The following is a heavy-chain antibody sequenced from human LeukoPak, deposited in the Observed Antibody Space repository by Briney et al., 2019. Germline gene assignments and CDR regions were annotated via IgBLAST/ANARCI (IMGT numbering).Heavy chain of an antibody. CDR3: ARERSRVLWFGEFSRFYMDV. V-gene: IGHV4-38-2*02. D-gene: IGHD3-10*01. CDR1: GYSISSDYY. J-gene: IGHJ6*03. Sequence: SETLSLTCTVSGYSISSDYYWGWIRQPPGKGLEWIASVSHSGSTYYNPSLKSRVTISVDTSKNQFSLKLSSVTAADTAVYYCARERSRVLWFGEFSRFYMDVWGKGTTVTVSS. CDR2: VSHSGST.